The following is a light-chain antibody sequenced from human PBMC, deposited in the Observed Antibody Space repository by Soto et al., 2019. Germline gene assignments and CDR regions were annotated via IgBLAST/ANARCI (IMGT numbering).Light chain of an antibody. J-gene: IGLJ2*01. Sequence: QSALTQPASVSGSPGQSITISCTGTRSDVGGYNFVSWYQQHPGKVPKLLIYDVTHRPSGVSNRFSGSKSANTASLNISGLQAEDEADYYCSSYTSTNTLVFGGGTKLTVL. CDR3: SSYTSTNTLV. CDR2: DVT. V-gene: IGLV2-14*03. CDR1: RSDVGGYNF.